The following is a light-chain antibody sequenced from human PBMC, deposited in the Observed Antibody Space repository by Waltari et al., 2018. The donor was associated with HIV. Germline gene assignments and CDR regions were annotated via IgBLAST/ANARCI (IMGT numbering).Light chain of an antibody. CDR1: SRDVGGSDY. CDR3: SSYTSFTSVV. Sequence: QSALTQPASVSGSPGQSIAISCTGTSRDVGGSDYVPWYQQHPGKVPKLMIYEVSNRPSGVSDRFSGSKSGNTASLTISGLQAEDEADYYCSSYTSFTSVVFGGGTKLTV. J-gene: IGLJ3*02. V-gene: IGLV2-14*01. CDR2: EVS.